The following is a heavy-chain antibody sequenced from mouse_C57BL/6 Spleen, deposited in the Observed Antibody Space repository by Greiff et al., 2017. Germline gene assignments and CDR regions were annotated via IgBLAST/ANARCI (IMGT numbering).Heavy chain of an antibody. J-gene: IGHJ3*01. V-gene: IGHV1-39*01. Sequence: VQLKQSGPELVKPGASVKISCKASGYSFPDYNMNWVKQSNGKSLEWIGVINPNYGTPSYNQKFKGKATLTVDQSSSTAYMQLNSLTSEDSAVYFCARWGYDGPWFAYWGQGTLVTVSA. CDR2: INPNYGTP. CDR3: ARWGYDGPWFAY. CDR1: GYSFPDYN. D-gene: IGHD2-2*01.